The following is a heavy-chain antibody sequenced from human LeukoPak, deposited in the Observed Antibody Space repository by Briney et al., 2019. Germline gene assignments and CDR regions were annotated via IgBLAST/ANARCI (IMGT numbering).Heavy chain of an antibody. Sequence: ASVKVSCQASGYPFTDYYMHWVRQAPGQGLEWMGWINPNSGGTNYAQKFQGRVTMTRDTSISTAYMELSRLRSDDTAVYYCARVYLGVYYYGSSGYSHLDYWGQGTLVTVSS. J-gene: IGHJ4*02. V-gene: IGHV1-2*02. D-gene: IGHD3-22*01. CDR2: INPNSGGT. CDR1: GYPFTDYY. CDR3: ARVYLGVYYYGSSGYSHLDY.